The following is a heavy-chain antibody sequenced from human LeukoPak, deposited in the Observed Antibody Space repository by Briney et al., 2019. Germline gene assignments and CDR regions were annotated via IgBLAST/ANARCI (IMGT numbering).Heavy chain of an antibody. CDR2: IYYSGST. Sequence: SETLSLTCTVSGGSISSSSYYWGWIRQPPGKGLEWIGSIYYSGSTYYNPSLKSRVTISVDTSKNQFSLKLSSVTAADTAVYYCARQQPASALWGRGTLVTVSS. CDR1: GGSISSSSYY. CDR3: ARQQPASAL. V-gene: IGHV4-39*01. D-gene: IGHD2-2*01. J-gene: IGHJ2*01.